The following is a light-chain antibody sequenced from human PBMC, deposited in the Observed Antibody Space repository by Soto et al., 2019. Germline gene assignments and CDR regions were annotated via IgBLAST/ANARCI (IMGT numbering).Light chain of an antibody. V-gene: IGKV3-15*01. CDR2: GAS. CDR3: QQYDYCPRT. Sequence: EIGMTQSPATLSLSPRERSTLSCRASQSMRSNVSWYQQKPGQAPRLLIYGASTRAAGIPARSSGSGPGTESTLTISSLQPEDFPVYSCQQYDYCPRTFGPGTKV. J-gene: IGKJ1*01. CDR1: QSMRSN.